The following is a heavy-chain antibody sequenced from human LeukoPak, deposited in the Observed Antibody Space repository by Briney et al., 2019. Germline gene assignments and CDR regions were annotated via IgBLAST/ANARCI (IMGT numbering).Heavy chain of an antibody. CDR3: AKGRGSPATAWYFDI. Sequence: GGSLRLSCAASGFTFSSYAMNWVRQAPGKGLGWVSSLSGSGGSTYSADSVKGRFTISRDNSKNTLSLQMSNLRAEDTAVYYCAKGRGSPATAWYFDIWGRGTLVTVSS. D-gene: IGHD1-26*01. CDR1: GFTFSSYA. CDR2: LSGSGGST. J-gene: IGHJ2*01. V-gene: IGHV3-23*01.